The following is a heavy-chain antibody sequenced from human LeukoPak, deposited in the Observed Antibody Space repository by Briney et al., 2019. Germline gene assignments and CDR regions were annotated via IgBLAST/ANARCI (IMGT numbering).Heavy chain of an antibody. D-gene: IGHD3-9*01. CDR2: IYYSGST. J-gene: IGHJ4*02. V-gene: IGHV4-59*01. CDR1: GGSISSYY. CDR3: ARGTDYDILTGSLYYFDY. Sequence: PSETLSLTCTVSGGSISSYYWSWIRQPPGKGLEWIGYIYYSGSTNYNPSLKSRVIISVDTSKNQFSLKLSSVTAADTAVYYCARGTDYDILTGSLYYFDYWGQGTLVTVSS.